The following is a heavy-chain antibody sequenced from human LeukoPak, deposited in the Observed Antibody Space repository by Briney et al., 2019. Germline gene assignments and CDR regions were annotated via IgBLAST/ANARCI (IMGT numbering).Heavy chain of an antibody. CDR1: GGSFSGYY. CDR3: ARFRPYYYDSSGRRYYFDY. J-gene: IGHJ4*02. Sequence: SETLSLTCAVYGGSFSGYYWSWIRQPPGKGLEWIGEINHSGSTNYNPSLKSRVTISVDTSKNQFSLKLSSVTAADTAVYYRARFRPYYYDSSGRRYYFDYWGQGTLVTVSS. D-gene: IGHD3-22*01. CDR2: INHSGST. V-gene: IGHV4-34*01.